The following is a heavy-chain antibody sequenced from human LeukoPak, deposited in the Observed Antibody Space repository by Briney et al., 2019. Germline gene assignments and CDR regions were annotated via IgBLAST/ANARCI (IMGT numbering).Heavy chain of an antibody. V-gene: IGHV3-23*01. Sequence: PGGSLRLSCAASGFTFSSYAMSWVRQAPGKGLEWVSAISGSGGSTYYADSVKGRFTISRDNSKNTLYLQMNSLRAEDTAVYYCAKDVDYYGSGSSSNWFDPWGQGTLVTVS. CDR3: AKDVDYYGSGSSSNWFDP. CDR2: ISGSGGST. J-gene: IGHJ5*02. D-gene: IGHD3-10*01. CDR1: GFTFSSYA.